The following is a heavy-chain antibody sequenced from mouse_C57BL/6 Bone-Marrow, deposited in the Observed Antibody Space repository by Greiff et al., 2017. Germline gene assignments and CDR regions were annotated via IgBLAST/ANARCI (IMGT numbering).Heavy chain of an antibody. V-gene: IGHV1-15*01. Sequence: VHLVESGAELVRPGASVTLSCKASGYTFTDYEMHWVKQTPVHGLEWIGAIDPETGGTAYNQKFKGKAILTADKSSSTAYMELRSLTSEDSAVYYCTRDHSNVMMYAMDYWGQGTSVTVSS. CDR2: IDPETGGT. D-gene: IGHD2-5*01. CDR3: TRDHSNVMMYAMDY. J-gene: IGHJ4*01. CDR1: GYTFTDYE.